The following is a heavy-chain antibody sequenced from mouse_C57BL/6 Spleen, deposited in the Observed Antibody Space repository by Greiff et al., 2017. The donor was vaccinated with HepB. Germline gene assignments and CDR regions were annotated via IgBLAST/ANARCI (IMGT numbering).Heavy chain of an antibody. CDR1: GFNIKNTY. V-gene: IGHV14-3*01. CDR2: IDPANGNT. D-gene: IGHD1-1*01. Sequence: VQLQQSVAELVRPGASVKLSCTASGFNIKNTYMHWVKQRPEQGLEWIGRIDPANGNTKYAPKFQGKATITADTSSTTAYLQLSSLTSEDTAIYYCVSLLITTVVAPGAMDYWGQGTSVTVSS. J-gene: IGHJ4*01. CDR3: VSLLITTVVAPGAMDY.